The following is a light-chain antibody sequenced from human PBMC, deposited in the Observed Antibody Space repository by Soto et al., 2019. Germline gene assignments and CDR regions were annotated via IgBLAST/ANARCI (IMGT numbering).Light chain of an antibody. CDR3: QSWGTGVV. V-gene: IGLV4-69*01. J-gene: IGLJ2*01. CDR1: SGHSNYA. Sequence: QLVLTQSPSASASLGASVKLTCTLSSGHSNYAIAWHQQQPEKGPRYLMKLNSDGSHSKGDGIPDRFSGSSSGAERYLTITSLQYEDEADYYCQSWGTGVVFGGGTKVTVL. CDR2: LNSDGSH.